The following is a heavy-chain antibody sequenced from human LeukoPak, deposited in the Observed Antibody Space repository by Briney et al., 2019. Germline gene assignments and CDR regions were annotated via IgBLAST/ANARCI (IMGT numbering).Heavy chain of an antibody. Sequence: ASVKVSCKASGYTFANHDINWVREATGQGLEWMGWMSPTSGNTGYAQKFQGRVTMTGDTSISTAYMELSSLTSEDTAVFYCATKLKLSYESSGLSLWGQGTLITVSS. J-gene: IGHJ4*02. V-gene: IGHV1-8*01. CDR3: ATKLKLSYESSGLSL. CDR2: MSPTSGNT. D-gene: IGHD3-22*01. CDR1: GYTFANHD.